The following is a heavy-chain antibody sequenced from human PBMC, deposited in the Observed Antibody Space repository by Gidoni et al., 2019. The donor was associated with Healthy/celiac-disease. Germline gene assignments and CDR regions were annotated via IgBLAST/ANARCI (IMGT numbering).Heavy chain of an antibody. CDR1: GGSISSSSYY. J-gene: IGHJ4*02. CDR2: IYYSGST. V-gene: IGHV4-39*01. CDR3: ARHLSLDYDFWSGYYTYPYYFDY. D-gene: IGHD3-3*01. Sequence: QLQLQESGPGLVKPSETLSLTCTVSGGSISSSSYYWGWIRQPPGKGLEWIGSIYYSGSTYYNPSLKSRVTISVDTSKNQFSLKLSSVTAADTAVYYCARHLSLDYDFWSGYYTYPYYFDYWGQGTLVTVSS.